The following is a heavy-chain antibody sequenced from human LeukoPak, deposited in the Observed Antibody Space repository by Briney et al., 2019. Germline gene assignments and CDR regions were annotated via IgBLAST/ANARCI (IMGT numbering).Heavy chain of an antibody. V-gene: IGHV3-7*01. CDR1: GFNFRKHW. CDR3: ARSGRGYEDAFDI. Sequence: PGGSLRLSCAATGFNFRKHWMSWVRQSIGKGLECAAKIQEDGNEMHYVDSVKGRFTISRDNARNSLYLQMNSLRAEDTAVYYCARSGRGYEDAFDIWGQGTMVIVSS. D-gene: IGHD5-12*01. J-gene: IGHJ3*02. CDR2: IQEDGNEM.